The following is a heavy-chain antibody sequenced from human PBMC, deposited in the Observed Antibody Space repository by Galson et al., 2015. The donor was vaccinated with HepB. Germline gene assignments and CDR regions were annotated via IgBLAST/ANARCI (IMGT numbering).Heavy chain of an antibody. CDR3: ARDAPTEINQERFGDGDLDI. J-gene: IGHJ4*02. CDR2: IIPISGIA. CDR1: GGTLSSYA. Sequence: SVKVSCKASGGTLSSYAISWVRQAPGQGLEWMGGIIPISGIANYAQKFQDRVTIIADESTSTIYMELSTLTSEDTAVYYCARDAPTEINQERFGDGDLDIWGQGALVTVSS. V-gene: IGHV1-69*13. D-gene: IGHD3-10*01.